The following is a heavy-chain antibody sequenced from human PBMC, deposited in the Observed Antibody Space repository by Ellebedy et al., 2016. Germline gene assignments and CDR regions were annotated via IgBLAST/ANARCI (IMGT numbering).Heavy chain of an antibody. CDR2: TSGSGGAT. CDR1: GVTFGSFA. CDR3: AKSRGDSGPSYWSDS. Sequence: GGSLRLSXAVSGVTFGSFAMNWVRQAPGKGLEWVSFTSGSGGATYYADSVRGRFTMSRDISKRTLYLPVNSLRAEDTALYYCAKSRGDSGPSYWSDSWGQGTLVTVSS. J-gene: IGHJ5*01. V-gene: IGHV3-23*01. D-gene: IGHD6-13*01.